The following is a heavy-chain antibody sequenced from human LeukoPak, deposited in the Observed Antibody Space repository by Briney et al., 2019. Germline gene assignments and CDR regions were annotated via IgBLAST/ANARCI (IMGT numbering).Heavy chain of an antibody. CDR2: ISGSGSST. V-gene: IGHV3-23*01. Sequence: PGGSLRLSCAASGFTFSSYAMSGVRQAPGKGLECGSAISGSGSSTYCADSVKGRFTISRDNSKNTLYLQMNSLRAEDTAVYYWAKVGRLYFGWLFTRLDYWGQGTLVNGSS. J-gene: IGHJ4*02. CDR1: GFTFSSYA. D-gene: IGHD3-9*01. CDR3: AKVGRLYFGWLFTRLDY.